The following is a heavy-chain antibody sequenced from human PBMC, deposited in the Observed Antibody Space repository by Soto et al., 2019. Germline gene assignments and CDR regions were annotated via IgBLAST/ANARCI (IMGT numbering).Heavy chain of an antibody. CDR1: GYTFTSYG. Sequence: QVQLVQSGAEVKKPGASVKVSCKASGYTFTSYGISWVRQAPGQGLEWMGWISAYNGNTNYAQKLQGRVTMTTDTTTNKAYWELARLRGDVLGGKDAPRVSGVLVVAEIKYPDLRCQG. V-gene: IGHV1-18*03. J-gene: IGHJ6*02. CDR3: PRVSGVLVVAEIKYPDL. D-gene: IGHD2-15*01. CDR2: ISAYNGNT.